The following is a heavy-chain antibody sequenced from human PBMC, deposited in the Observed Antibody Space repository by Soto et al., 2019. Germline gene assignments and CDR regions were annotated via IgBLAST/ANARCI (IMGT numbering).Heavy chain of an antibody. D-gene: IGHD6-19*01. V-gene: IGHV3-21*01. CDR3: ARGSVAGTGDFDY. CDR1: GFTFSSYS. Sequence: EVQLVESGGGLVKPGGSLRLSCAASGFTFSSYSMNWVRQAPGKGLEWVSSISSSSSYIYYADSVKGRFTISRDNAKNSLYLQMNSLRAEDTAVYYCARGSVAGTGDFDYWGQGTLVTVSS. CDR2: ISSSSSYI. J-gene: IGHJ4*02.